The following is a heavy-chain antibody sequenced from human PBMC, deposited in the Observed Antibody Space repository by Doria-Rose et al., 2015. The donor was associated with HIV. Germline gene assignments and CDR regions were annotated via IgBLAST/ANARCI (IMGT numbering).Heavy chain of an antibody. V-gene: IGHV4-59*01. CDR1: GSSISHYY. D-gene: IGHD1-26*01. Sequence: QVQLQESGPGLVKPSETLSLTCSVSGSSISHYYWSWILQPPGNGLEYIGDIFYTGSTNYSPSLKSRVSISIDTSKNKFSLRLSSVTAADTAVYYCAKVLSGTYDYWGQGTLVTVSS. J-gene: IGHJ4*02. CDR3: AKVLSGTYDY. CDR2: IFYTGST.